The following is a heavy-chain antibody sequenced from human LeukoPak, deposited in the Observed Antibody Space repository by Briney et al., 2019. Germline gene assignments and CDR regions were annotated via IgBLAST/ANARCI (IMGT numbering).Heavy chain of an antibody. CDR2: ISSSGSTI. J-gene: IGHJ5*02. CDR3: ARDSGGRGWFDP. V-gene: IGHV3-48*03. D-gene: IGHD2-15*01. CDR1: GFTFSSYE. Sequence: PGGSLRFSCAASGFTFSSYEMNWVRQAPGKGLEWVSYISSSGSTIYYADSVKGRFTISRDNAKNSLYLQMNSLRAEDTAVYYCARDSGGRGWFDPWGQGTLVTVSS.